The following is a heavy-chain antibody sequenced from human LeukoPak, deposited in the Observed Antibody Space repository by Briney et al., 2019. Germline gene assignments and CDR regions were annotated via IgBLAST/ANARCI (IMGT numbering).Heavy chain of an antibody. Sequence: PGGSLRLSCAASGFTFSSYWMSWVRQAPGKGLEWVSAISGSGGSTYYADSVKGRFTISRDNSKNTLYLQMNSLRAEDTAVYYCAKEVYYYDSSGYYGYWGQGTLVTVSS. J-gene: IGHJ4*02. CDR1: GFTFSSYW. CDR2: ISGSGGST. D-gene: IGHD3-22*01. CDR3: AKEVYYYDSSGYYGY. V-gene: IGHV3-23*01.